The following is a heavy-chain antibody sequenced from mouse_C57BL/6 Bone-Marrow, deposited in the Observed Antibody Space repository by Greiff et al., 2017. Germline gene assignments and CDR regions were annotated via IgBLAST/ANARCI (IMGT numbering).Heavy chain of an antibody. D-gene: IGHD3-3*01. CDR2: INPNNGGT. CDR1: GYTFTDYY. J-gene: IGHJ2*01. Sequence: EVQLQQSGPELVKPGASVKISCKASGYTFTDYYMNWVKQSHGKSLEWIGDINPNNGGTSYNQKFKGKATLTVDKSSSTAYMELRSLTSEDSAVYYCARRDELPFDYWGQGTTLTVSS. V-gene: IGHV1-26*01. CDR3: ARRDELPFDY.